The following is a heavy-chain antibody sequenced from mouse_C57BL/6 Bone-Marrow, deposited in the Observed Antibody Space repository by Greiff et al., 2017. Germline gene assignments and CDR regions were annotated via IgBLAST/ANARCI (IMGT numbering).Heavy chain of an antibody. CDR2: IYPRSGNT. CDR3: ARHLYYYGSSHWYFEV. D-gene: IGHD1-1*01. J-gene: IGHJ1*03. Sequence: QVQLQQSGAELARPGASVKLSCKASGYTFTSYGISWVKQRTGQGLEWIGEIYPRSGNTYYNEKLKGKATLTADKSSSTAYMELRSLTSEDSAVDFCARHLYYYGSSHWYFEVWGTGTTVTVSS. V-gene: IGHV1-81*01. CDR1: GYTFTSYG.